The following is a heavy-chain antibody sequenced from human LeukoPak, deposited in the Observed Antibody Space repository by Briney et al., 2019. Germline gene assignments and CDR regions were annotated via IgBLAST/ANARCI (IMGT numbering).Heavy chain of an antibody. D-gene: IGHD3-3*01. V-gene: IGHV3-23*01. CDR3: AKSQGLFGVVIIPFDY. CDR2: ISGSGGST. J-gene: IGHJ4*02. Sequence: PGGSLRLSCAASGFTFSSYAMSWVRQAPGKGLEWVSAISGSGGSTYYADSMKGRFTISRDNSKNTLYLQMNSLRAEDTAVYYCAKSQGLFGVVIIPFDYWGQGTLVTVSS. CDR1: GFTFSSYA.